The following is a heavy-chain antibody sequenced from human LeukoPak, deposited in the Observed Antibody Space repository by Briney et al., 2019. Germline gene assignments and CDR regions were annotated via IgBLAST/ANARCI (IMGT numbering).Heavy chain of an antibody. Sequence: SVKVFRKASGGTFSSYAISWVRQAPGQGLEWMGRIIPIFGTANYAQKFQGRVTITTDESTSTAYMELSSLRSEDTAVYYCARDVLRDGYNFYYFDYWGQGTLVTVSS. D-gene: IGHD5-24*01. CDR3: ARDVLRDGYNFYYFDY. J-gene: IGHJ4*02. CDR2: IIPIFGTA. CDR1: GGTFSSYA. V-gene: IGHV1-69*05.